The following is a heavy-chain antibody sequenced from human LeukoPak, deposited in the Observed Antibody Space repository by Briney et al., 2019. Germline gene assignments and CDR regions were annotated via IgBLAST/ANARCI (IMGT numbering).Heavy chain of an antibody. D-gene: IGHD3-16*01. Sequence: PSQTLSLTCAISGDSVSSDSAAWNWIRQSPSRGLEWLGRTYYRSKWYHDYAVSVKSRITITPDTSKNQFSLQLDSVTPEDTAVYYCTRARDAFTRKSVFDIWGQGTMVTVSS. CDR3: TRARDAFTRKSVFDI. CDR1: GDSVSSDSAA. V-gene: IGHV6-1*01. CDR2: TYYRSKWYH. J-gene: IGHJ3*02.